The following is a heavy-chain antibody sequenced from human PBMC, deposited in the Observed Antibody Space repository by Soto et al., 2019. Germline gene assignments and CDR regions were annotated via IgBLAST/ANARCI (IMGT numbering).Heavy chain of an antibody. Sequence: SGPTLVNPTQTLTPTCTFSGFSLSTSGVGVGWIRQPPGKALEWLALIYWDDDKRYSPSLKSRLTITKDTSKNQVVLTMTNMDPVDTATYYCALLPGIAAAAPTFGFDPWGQGTLVTVSS. D-gene: IGHD6-13*01. CDR1: GFSLSTSGVG. V-gene: IGHV2-5*02. J-gene: IGHJ5*02. CDR2: IYWDDDK. CDR3: ALLPGIAAAAPTFGFDP.